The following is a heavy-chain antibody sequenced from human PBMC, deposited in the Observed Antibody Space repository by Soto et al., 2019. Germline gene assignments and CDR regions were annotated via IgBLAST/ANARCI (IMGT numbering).Heavy chain of an antibody. Sequence: ASVKVSCKVSGYTLTELSMHWLRQAPGKGLEWMGGFDPEDGETIYAQKFQGRVTMTEDTSTDTAYMELSSLRSEDTAVYYCGTSSSPYYYYGMDVWGQGTTVTVSS. CDR3: GTSSSPYYYYGMDV. J-gene: IGHJ6*02. CDR2: FDPEDGET. CDR1: GYTLTELS. D-gene: IGHD6-13*01. V-gene: IGHV1-24*01.